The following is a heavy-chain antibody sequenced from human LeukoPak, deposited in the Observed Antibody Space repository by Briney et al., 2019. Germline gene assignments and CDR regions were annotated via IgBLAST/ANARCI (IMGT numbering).Heavy chain of an antibody. CDR2: ISYDGSNK. Sequence: GGSLRLSCAASGFTFSSYAMHWVRQAPGKGLEWVAVISYDGSNKYYADSVKGRFTISRDNSKNTLYLQMNSLRAEDTAVYYCARDHYCSSTSCYRRCAFDIWGQGTMVTVSS. D-gene: IGHD2-2*02. J-gene: IGHJ3*02. CDR3: ARDHYCSSTSCYRRCAFDI. CDR1: GFTFSSYA. V-gene: IGHV3-30-3*01.